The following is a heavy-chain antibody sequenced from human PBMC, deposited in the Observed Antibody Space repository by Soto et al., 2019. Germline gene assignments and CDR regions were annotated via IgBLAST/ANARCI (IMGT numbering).Heavy chain of an antibody. Sequence: GASVKVSCKASGYTFTSYYMHWVRQAPGQGLEWMGIINPSGGSTSYAQKFQGRVTMTRDTSTSTVYMELSRLRSEDTAVYYCATEGTYSSSYYYYYYGMDVWGQGTTVTVSS. V-gene: IGHV1-46*01. J-gene: IGHJ6*02. CDR2: INPSGGST. CDR3: ATEGTYSSSYYYYYYGMDV. CDR1: GYTFTSYY. D-gene: IGHD6-6*01.